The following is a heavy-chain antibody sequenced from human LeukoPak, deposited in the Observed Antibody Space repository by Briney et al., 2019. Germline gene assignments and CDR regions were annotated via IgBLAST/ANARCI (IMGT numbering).Heavy chain of an antibody. D-gene: IGHD5-24*01. V-gene: IGHV3-30*03. CDR2: ISYDGSNK. J-gene: IGHJ4*02. CDR1: GFTFSSYG. CDR3: ARISRGGWLQGPFDY. Sequence: GGSLRLSCAASGFTFSSYGMHWVRQAPGKGLEWVAVISYDGSNKYYADSVKGRFTISRDNSKSTLYLQMNSLRAEDTAVYYCARISRGGWLQGPFDYWGQGTLVTVSS.